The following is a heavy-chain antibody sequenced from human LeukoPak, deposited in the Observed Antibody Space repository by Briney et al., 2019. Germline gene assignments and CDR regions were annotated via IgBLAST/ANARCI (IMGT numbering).Heavy chain of an antibody. D-gene: IGHD3-22*01. CDR3: ARESGGQDLITFDY. CDR1: GCTFSSYA. Sequence: GSLRLSCAASGCTFSSYAMQWVRQAPGKGLEWVAGISYDGSNKYYADSVKGRFTISRDNSKNTLYLQMNSLRAEDTAVYYCARESGGQDLITFDYWGQGTLVTVSS. J-gene: IGHJ4*02. CDR2: ISYDGSNK. V-gene: IGHV3-30*01.